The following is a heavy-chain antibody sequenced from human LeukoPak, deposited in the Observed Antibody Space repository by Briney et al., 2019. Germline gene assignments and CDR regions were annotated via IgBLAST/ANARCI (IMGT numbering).Heavy chain of an antibody. CDR2: IVVGSGNT. D-gene: IGHD6-19*01. CDR3: ARDRWLGRYYFDY. V-gene: IGHV1-58*02. CDR1: GFTFTSSA. J-gene: IGHJ4*02. Sequence: ASVKVSCKASGFTFTSSAMQWVRQARGQRLEWIGWIVVGSGNTSYAQKSQERVTITRDMSTSTAYMELSSLRSEDTAVYYCARDRWLGRYYFDYWGQGTLVTVSS.